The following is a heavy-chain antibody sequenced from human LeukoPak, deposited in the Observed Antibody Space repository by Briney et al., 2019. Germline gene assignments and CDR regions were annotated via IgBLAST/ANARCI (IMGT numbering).Heavy chain of an antibody. CDR3: ARSLLWPTGTFDV. V-gene: IGHV4-4*02. J-gene: IGHJ3*01. CDR1: GGSISSNNW. D-gene: IGHD2-8*02. CDR2: INHGGST. Sequence: SETLSLTCAVSGGSISSNNWWSWVRQPPGKGLEWIGEINHGGSTTYNPSLKSRVTISVDTSKNQFSLKLSSLTAADTAVYFCARSLLWPTGTFDVWGQGTMVTV.